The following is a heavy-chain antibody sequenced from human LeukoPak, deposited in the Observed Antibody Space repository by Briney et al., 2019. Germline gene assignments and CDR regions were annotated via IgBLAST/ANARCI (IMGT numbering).Heavy chain of an antibody. CDR2: INPNSGST. D-gene: IGHD2-2*01. J-gene: IGHJ5*02. CDR3: ARLVGCGSTNCYSPDNWFDP. Sequence: ASVKVSCKASGYTFTSYYMHWVRQATGHGLEWMGWINPNSGSTDSAQKFQGRVTMTANTSISTAYMELNNLRSEDTAVYYCARLVGCGSTNCYSPDNWFDPWGQGTLVTVSS. CDR1: GYTFTSYY. V-gene: IGHV1-8*02.